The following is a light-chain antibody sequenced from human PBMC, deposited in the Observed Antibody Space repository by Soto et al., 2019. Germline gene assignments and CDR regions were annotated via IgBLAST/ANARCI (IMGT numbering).Light chain of an antibody. CDR1: TGAVTSGHY. CDR3: LLYYGGAWV. CDR2: DTA. V-gene: IGLV7-46*01. Sequence: QAVVTQEPSLTVSPGGTVTLTCGSSTGAVTSGHYPYWFQQKPGQAPRALIYDTASKHSWTPARFSGSLLGGKAALTLSGAQPEDEADYYCLLYYGGAWVFGGGNKVTVL. J-gene: IGLJ3*02.